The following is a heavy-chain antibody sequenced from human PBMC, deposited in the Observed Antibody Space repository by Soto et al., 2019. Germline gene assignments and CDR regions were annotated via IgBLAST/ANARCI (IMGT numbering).Heavy chain of an antibody. CDR2: ISGSGGST. V-gene: IGHV3-23*01. Sequence: GGSLRLSCAASGFTFSSYAMSWVRQAPGRGLEWVSAISGSGGSTYYADSVKGRFTISRDNSKNTLYLQMNSLRAEDTAVYYCAKRTPLCSGGSCYNYYYYMDVWGKGTTVTVSS. D-gene: IGHD2-15*01. J-gene: IGHJ6*03. CDR3: AKRTPLCSGGSCYNYYYYMDV. CDR1: GFTFSSYA.